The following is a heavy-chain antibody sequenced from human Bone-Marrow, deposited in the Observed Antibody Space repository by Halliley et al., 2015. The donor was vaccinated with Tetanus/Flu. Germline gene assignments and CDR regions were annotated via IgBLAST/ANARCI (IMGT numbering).Heavy chain of an antibody. CDR1: GFSFSNYE. CDR3: ARVSSYGRGYTGYDLDV. V-gene: IGHV3-48*03. CDR2: ISSTGSII. J-gene: IGHJ6*02. Sequence: SLRLSCAASGFSFSNYEMNWVRQAPGKGLEWVSHISSTGSIIYYAVSVKGRFTISRDNAKNSLYLQMDSLRAEDTAVYYCARVSSYGRGYTGYDLDVWGQGTTVTVSS. D-gene: IGHD5-12*01.